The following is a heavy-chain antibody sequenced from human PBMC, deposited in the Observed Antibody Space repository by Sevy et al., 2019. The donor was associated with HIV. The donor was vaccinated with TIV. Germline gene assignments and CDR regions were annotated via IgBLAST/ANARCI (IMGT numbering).Heavy chain of an antibody. CDR2: ITNNCSSI. V-gene: IGHV3-48*03. CDR1: GFTFSSYE. Sequence: GESLKISCTASGFTFSSYEMNWVRQAPGKGLEWVSYITNNCSSIYYSDSVRGRFTVSRDNAKNLLYLQMKSLRAEDTAVYYCARDLPPSATTVAHFDYWGRGTLVTVSS. D-gene: IGHD4-17*01. CDR3: ARDLPPSATTVAHFDY. J-gene: IGHJ4*02.